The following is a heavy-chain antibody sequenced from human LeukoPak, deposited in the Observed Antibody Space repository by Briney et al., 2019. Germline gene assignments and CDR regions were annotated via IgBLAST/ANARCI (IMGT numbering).Heavy chain of an antibody. CDR2: IHYSGST. Sequence: SETLSLTCTVSGGSISSYYWSWIRQPPGKGLEWIGYIHYSGSTNYNPSLKSRVTISVDTSKNQFSLKLSSVTAADTAVYYCARSTGGYSYGRYFDYWGQGTLVTVSS. CDR1: GGSISSYY. CDR3: ARSTGGYSYGRYFDY. J-gene: IGHJ4*02. V-gene: IGHV4-59*01. D-gene: IGHD5-18*01.